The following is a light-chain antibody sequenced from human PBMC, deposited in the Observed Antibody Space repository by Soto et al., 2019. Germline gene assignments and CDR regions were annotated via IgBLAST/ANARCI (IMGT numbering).Light chain of an antibody. V-gene: IGLV2-14*01. CDR2: EVS. CDR3: SSYKRGATLV. J-gene: IGLJ2*01. CDR1: SSDVGGYNH. Sequence: QSALTQPASVSGSPGQSITISCTGTSSDVGGYNHVAWYHQYPGKAPKLIIFEVSDRPSGISNRFSGSKSANTASLSISGLQAEDEADYYCSSYKRGATLVFGGGTQLTVL.